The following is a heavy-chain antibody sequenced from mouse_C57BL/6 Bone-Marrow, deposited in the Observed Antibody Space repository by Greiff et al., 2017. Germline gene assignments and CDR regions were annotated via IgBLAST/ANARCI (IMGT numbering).Heavy chain of an antibody. D-gene: IGHD1-1*01. Sequence: QVQLQQPGAELVRPGSSVKLSCKASGYTFTSYWMHWVKQRPIQGLEWIVNIDPSDSETHYNQKFKDKATLTVDKSSSTAYMQLSSLTSEDSAVYYCARYERIYYGSSYVWYFDVWGTGTTVTVSS. J-gene: IGHJ1*03. CDR3: ARYERIYYGSSYVWYFDV. CDR1: GYTFTSYW. CDR2: IDPSDSET. V-gene: IGHV1-52*01.